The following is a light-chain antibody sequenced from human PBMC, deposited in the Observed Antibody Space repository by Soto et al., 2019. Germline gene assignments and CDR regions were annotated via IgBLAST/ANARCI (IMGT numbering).Light chain of an antibody. CDR2: GAS. V-gene: IGKV3-15*01. J-gene: IGKJ4*01. Sequence: EIVMTQSPATLSVSPGERATLSCRASQSINNNLAWYQQKPGQGPRLLIYGASSRATGIPARFSGSGSRTGFTLTISSLQSEDFAIYYCQQYNNWPLTFGGGTKVEIK. CDR3: QQYNNWPLT. CDR1: QSINNN.